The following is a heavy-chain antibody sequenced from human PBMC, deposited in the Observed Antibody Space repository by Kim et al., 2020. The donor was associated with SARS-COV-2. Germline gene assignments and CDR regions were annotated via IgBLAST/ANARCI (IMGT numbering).Heavy chain of an antibody. D-gene: IGHD6-19*01. CDR2: INPNSGGT. CDR1: GYTFTGYY. J-gene: IGHJ4*02. Sequence: ASVKVSCKASGYTFTGYYMHWVRQAPGQGLEWMGWINPNSGGTNYAQKFQGRVTMTRDTSISTAYMELSRLRSDDTAVYYCAMKPQWLAPSFDYWGQGTLVTVSS. CDR3: AMKPQWLAPSFDY. V-gene: IGHV1-2*02.